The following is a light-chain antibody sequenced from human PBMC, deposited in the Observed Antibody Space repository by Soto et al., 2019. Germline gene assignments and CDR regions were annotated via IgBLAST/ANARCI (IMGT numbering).Light chain of an antibody. J-gene: IGLJ6*01. V-gene: IGLV2-23*02. Sequence: QSVVTQPASVSGSPGQSVTISCSGSDIGNYNLVSWYQHLPGRAPKLLIFEVTMRPSGISDRFSGSKSASTASLTISGLQAEDEGYYYCASYAGSRTYVFGSGTKLTVL. CDR2: EVT. CDR3: ASYAGSRTYV. CDR1: SDIGNYNL.